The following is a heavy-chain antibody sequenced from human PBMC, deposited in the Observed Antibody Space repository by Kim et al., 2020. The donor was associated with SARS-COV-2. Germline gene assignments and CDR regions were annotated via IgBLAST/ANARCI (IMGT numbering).Heavy chain of an antibody. Sequence: SVKVSCKASGGTFSSYAISWVRQAPGQGLEWMGGIIPIFGTANYAQKFQGRVTITADESTSTAYMELSSLRSEDTAVYYCARDPVPYYCGGDCYPLGYWGQGTLVTVSS. J-gene: IGHJ4*02. D-gene: IGHD2-21*02. CDR3: ARDPVPYYCGGDCYPLGY. V-gene: IGHV1-69*13. CDR1: GGTFSSYA. CDR2: IIPIFGTA.